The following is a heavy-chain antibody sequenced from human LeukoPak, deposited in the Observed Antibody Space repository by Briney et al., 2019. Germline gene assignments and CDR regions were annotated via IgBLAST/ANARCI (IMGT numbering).Heavy chain of an antibody. D-gene: IGHD3-10*01. Sequence: PSVTLSLTCTVSGGSISSSSYYWGWIRQPPGKGLEWIGSIYYSGSTFHNPSLKSRVTISVDTSKNQFSLKLSSVTAADTAVYYCASYGSEQLWGQGTLVTVSS. CDR2: IYYSGST. CDR1: GGSISSSSYY. J-gene: IGHJ4*02. V-gene: IGHV4-39*01. CDR3: ASYGSEQL.